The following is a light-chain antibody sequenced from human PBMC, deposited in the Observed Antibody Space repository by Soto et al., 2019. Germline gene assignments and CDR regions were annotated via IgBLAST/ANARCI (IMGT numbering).Light chain of an antibody. J-gene: IGLJ1*01. CDR2: GNS. CDR1: SSKNGARYD. V-gene: IGLV1-40*01. Sequence: QSVLTQPPSVSWAPGQRVTISCTGSSSKNGARYDVHWYQQLPGTAPKLLIYGNSNRPSGVPDRFSGSKSGTSASLAITGLQAEDEADYYCQSYDSSLSVNYVFGTGTKVTVL. CDR3: QSYDSSLSVNYV.